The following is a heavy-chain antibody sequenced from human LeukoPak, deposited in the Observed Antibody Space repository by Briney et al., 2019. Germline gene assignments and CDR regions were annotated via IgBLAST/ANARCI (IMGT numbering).Heavy chain of an antibody. D-gene: IGHD5-12*01. Sequence: PSETLSLTCAVYGGSFSGYYWSWIRQPPGKGLGWIGEINHSGSTNYNPSLKSRVTISVDTSKNQFSLKLSSVTAADTAVYYCARGGTGVDIVATIPLPFDYWGQGTLVTVSS. CDR1: GGSFSGYY. V-gene: IGHV4-34*01. CDR3: ARGGTGVDIVATIPLPFDY. CDR2: INHSGST. J-gene: IGHJ4*02.